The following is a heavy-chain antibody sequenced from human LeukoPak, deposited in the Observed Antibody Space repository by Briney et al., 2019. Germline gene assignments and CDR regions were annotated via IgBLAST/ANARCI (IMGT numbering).Heavy chain of an antibody. V-gene: IGHV1-69*05. CDR2: IIPIFGTA. J-gene: IGHJ5*02. D-gene: IGHD5-24*01. Sequence: SVKVSCKASGYTFTSYGISWVRQAPGQGLEWMGRIIPIFGTANYAQKFQGRVTITTDESTSTAYMELSSLRSEDTAVYYCAGGSERDGYNPWGQGTLITVSS. CDR1: GYTFTSYG. CDR3: AGGSERDGYNP.